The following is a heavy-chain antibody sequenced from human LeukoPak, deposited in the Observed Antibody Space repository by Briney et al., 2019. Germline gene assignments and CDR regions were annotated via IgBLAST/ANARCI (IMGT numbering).Heavy chain of an antibody. D-gene: IGHD4-17*01. CDR3: ARQAPTTVTTGGGAY. CDR1: GFTVSSNY. V-gene: IGHV3-66*04. J-gene: IGHJ4*02. Sequence: GGSLRLSCAASGFTVSSNYMTWVRQAPGKGLEWVSVIYSGGSTFYADSVKGRFTISRDNSKNTLYLQMNSLRAEDTAVYYCARQAPTTVTTGGGAYWGQGTLVTVSS. CDR2: IYSGGST.